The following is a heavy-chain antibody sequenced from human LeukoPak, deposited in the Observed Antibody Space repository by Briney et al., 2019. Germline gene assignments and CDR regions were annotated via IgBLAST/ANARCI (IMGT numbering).Heavy chain of an antibody. Sequence: PSETLSLTCTVSGGSISSYYWIWIRQPPGKGLEWIGYIYYSGSTNYNPSLKSRVTISVDTSKNQFSLKLSSVTAADTAVYYCARGLDYYDSSAGGAYWGQGTLVTVSS. V-gene: IGHV4-59*01. J-gene: IGHJ4*02. CDR2: IYYSGST. CDR1: GGSISSYY. D-gene: IGHD3-22*01. CDR3: ARGLDYYDSSAGGAY.